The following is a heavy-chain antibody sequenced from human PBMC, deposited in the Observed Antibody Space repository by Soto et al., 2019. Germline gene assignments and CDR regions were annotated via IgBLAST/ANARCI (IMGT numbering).Heavy chain of an antibody. CDR3: ARGGDYRFDY. J-gene: IGHJ4*02. Sequence: QVQLQESGPRLVKPSGTLSLTCAVSGGSISSSYWWSWVRQPPGKGLEWIGEIYHSGSTNYSPSLESRVTISLDKSKNQFSLNLRSVTAADTAVYYCARGGDYRFDYWGQGSLVTVSS. CDR1: GGSISSSYW. D-gene: IGHD4-17*01. CDR2: IYHSGST. V-gene: IGHV4-4*02.